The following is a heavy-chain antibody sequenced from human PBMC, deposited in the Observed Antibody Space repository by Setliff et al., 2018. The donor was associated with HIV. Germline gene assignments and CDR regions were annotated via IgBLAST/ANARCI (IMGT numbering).Heavy chain of an antibody. CDR1: GFTFSNYK. V-gene: IGHV3-48*03. J-gene: IGHJ6*02. D-gene: IGHD5-12*01. Sequence: GGSLRLSCAASGFTFSNYKMNWVRQAPGKGLEWVSYINDRGTTMYYTDSVKGRFTISRDNAKTSLYLQMSRVRVEDTAIYYCARGAGYENRRYYNYGFDVWGRGITVTVSS. CDR3: ARGAGYENRRYYNYGFDV. CDR2: INDRGTTM.